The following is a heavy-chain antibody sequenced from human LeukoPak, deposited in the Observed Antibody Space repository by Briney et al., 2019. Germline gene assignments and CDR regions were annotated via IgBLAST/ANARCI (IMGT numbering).Heavy chain of an antibody. CDR1: GGSFSGYY. CDR3: ARGRYSFAY. Sequence: SETLSLTCVVYGGSFSGYYWSWIRQPPGKGLEWIGEINHSGSTNYNPSLKSRVTISVDTSKNQFSLNLRSVTAADTAVYYCARGRYSFAYWGQGTLVTVSS. J-gene: IGHJ4*02. D-gene: IGHD5-18*01. CDR2: INHSGST. V-gene: IGHV4-34*01.